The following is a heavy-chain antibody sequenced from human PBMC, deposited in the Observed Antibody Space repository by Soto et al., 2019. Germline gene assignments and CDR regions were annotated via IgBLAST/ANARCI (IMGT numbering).Heavy chain of an antibody. CDR1: GGSISSYY. CDR3: ARGRSIGVATRLYFDY. Sequence: QVQLQESGPGLVKPSETLSLTCTVSGGSISSYYWSWIRQPPGKGLEWIGYIYYSGSTNYNPSLKSRVTISVDTSKNQFSLKLSSVTAAGTAVYYCARGRSIGVATRLYFDYWGQGTLVTVSS. J-gene: IGHJ4*02. V-gene: IGHV4-59*01. CDR2: IYYSGST. D-gene: IGHD5-12*01.